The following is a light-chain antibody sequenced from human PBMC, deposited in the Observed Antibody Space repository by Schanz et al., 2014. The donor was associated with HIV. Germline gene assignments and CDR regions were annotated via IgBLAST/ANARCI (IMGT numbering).Light chain of an antibody. J-gene: IGLJ3*02. CDR1: SSNIGSNY. CDR3: SSYTGTTTLV. Sequence: QSVLTQPPSASGTPGQSVTISCSGSSSNIGSNYVYWYQQLPGTAPKLLIYRNHQRPSGVPDRFSGSKSGTSASLAISGLQAEDEANYYCSSYTGTTTLVFGGGTKLTVL. V-gene: IGLV1-47*01. CDR2: RNH.